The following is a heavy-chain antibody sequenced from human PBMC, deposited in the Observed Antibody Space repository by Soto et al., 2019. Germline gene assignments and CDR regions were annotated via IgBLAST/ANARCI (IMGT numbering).Heavy chain of an antibody. CDR1: GYTFTSYG. D-gene: IGHD3-10*01. V-gene: IGHV1-18*01. Sequence: ASVKVSCKASGYTFTSYGISWVRQAPGQGLEWMGWINAYNGNTNYAQKLQGRVTMTTDTSTSTAYMELRSLRSDDTAVYYCARDRRITMVRGVIITTLGDFDYWGQGTLVTVSS. J-gene: IGHJ4*02. CDR2: INAYNGNT. CDR3: ARDRRITMVRGVIITTLGDFDY.